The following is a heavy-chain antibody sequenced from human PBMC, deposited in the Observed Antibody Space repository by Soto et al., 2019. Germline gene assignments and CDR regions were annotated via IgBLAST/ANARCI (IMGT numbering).Heavy chain of an antibody. Sequence: ASVKVSCKASGYTFTSYDINWVRQATGQGLEWMGWMNPNSGNTGYAQKFQGRVTMTRNTSISTAYMELSSLRSEDTAVYYCARGSSTYYDILTGYLSDEAFDIWGQGTMVTVSS. V-gene: IGHV1-8*01. CDR3: ARGSSTYYDILTGYLSDEAFDI. CDR1: GYTFTSYD. D-gene: IGHD3-9*01. J-gene: IGHJ3*02. CDR2: MNPNSGNT.